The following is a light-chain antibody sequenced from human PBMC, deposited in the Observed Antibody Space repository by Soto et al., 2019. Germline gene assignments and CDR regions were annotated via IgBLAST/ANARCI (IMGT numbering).Light chain of an antibody. CDR2: DAS. CDR1: QDISKF. CDR3: QQYENRPYA. Sequence: DIQMTQSPSSLSASIGDRVSFTCQASQDISKFLNWYQHKPGQAPILLIYDASKSHFGVPSRFSGSGSGTDFTFTISSLQPEDNATYYCQQYENRPYAFGPVNKVDVK. J-gene: IGKJ3*01. V-gene: IGKV1-33*01.